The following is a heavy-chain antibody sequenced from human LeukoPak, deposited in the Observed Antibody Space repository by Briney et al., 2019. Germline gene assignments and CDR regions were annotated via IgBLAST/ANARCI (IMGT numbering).Heavy chain of an antibody. V-gene: IGHV3-7*01. Sequence: GGSLRLSCAASGFTFSSYWMSWVRQAPGKGLEWVANIKQDGGEKYYVDSVKGRFTISRDNAKNSLYLQMNSLRAEDTAVYYCARFLEYQLLKYNGFDYWGQGTLVTVSS. J-gene: IGHJ4*02. CDR2: IKQDGGEK. CDR3: ARFLEYQLLKYNGFDY. CDR1: GFTFSSYW. D-gene: IGHD2-2*01.